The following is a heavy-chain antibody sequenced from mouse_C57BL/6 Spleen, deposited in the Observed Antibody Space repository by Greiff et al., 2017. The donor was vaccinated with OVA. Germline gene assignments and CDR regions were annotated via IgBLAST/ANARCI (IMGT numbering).Heavy chain of an antibody. Sequence: VQLQQPGAELVRPGSSVKLSCKASGYTFTSYWMHWVKQRPIQGLEWIGNIDPSDSETHYNQKFKVKATLTVDKSSSTAYMQLSSLTSEDSAVYYCARKGIYYGNYDYAMDYWGQGTSVTVSS. V-gene: IGHV1-52*01. D-gene: IGHD2-1*01. J-gene: IGHJ4*01. CDR1: GYTFTSYW. CDR3: ARKGIYYGNYDYAMDY. CDR2: IDPSDSET.